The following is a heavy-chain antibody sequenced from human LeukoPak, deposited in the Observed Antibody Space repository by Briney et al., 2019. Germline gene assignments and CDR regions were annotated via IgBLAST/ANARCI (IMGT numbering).Heavy chain of an antibody. J-gene: IGHJ6*03. Sequence: GASVKVSCKASGYTFTGYYMHWVRQAPGQGLEWMGWINPNSGGTNYAQKFQGRVTMTRDTSISTAYMELSRLRSDDTAVYYCARVSTSLWFGPSIHYYYYYMDVWGKGTTVTISS. CDR1: GYTFTGYY. D-gene: IGHD3-10*01. V-gene: IGHV1-2*02. CDR2: INPNSGGT. CDR3: ARVSTSLWFGPSIHYYYYYMDV.